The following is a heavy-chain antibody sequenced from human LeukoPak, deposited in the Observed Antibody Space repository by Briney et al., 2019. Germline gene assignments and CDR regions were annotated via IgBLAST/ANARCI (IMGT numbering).Heavy chain of an antibody. Sequence: PGGSLRLSCAASGITFSSYAMSWVRQAPGKGLEWVSGISDSGGSTYYADSVKGRFTISRDNSKNTLYLQVNSLRAEDTAVYYCAKGYCSGGSCWDYFDCWGQGTLVTVSS. D-gene: IGHD2-15*01. CDR1: GITFSSYA. CDR3: AKGYCSGGSCWDYFDC. V-gene: IGHV3-23*01. J-gene: IGHJ4*02. CDR2: ISDSGGST.